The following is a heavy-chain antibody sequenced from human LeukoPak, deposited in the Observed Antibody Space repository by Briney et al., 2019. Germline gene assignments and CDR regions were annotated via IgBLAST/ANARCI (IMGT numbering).Heavy chain of an antibody. CDR1: GYTLTELS. J-gene: IGHJ4*02. CDR2: FDPEDGET. Sequence: GASVKVSCKVSGYTLTELSMHWVRQAPGKGLEWMGGFDPEDGETIYAQKFQGRVTMTEDTSTDTAYMELSSLRSEDTAVYYCATFSRGSSITRGPQYYYDSSGYLGAWGQGTLVTVSS. V-gene: IGHV1-24*01. CDR3: ATFSRGSSITRGPQYYYDSSGYLGA. D-gene: IGHD3-22*01.